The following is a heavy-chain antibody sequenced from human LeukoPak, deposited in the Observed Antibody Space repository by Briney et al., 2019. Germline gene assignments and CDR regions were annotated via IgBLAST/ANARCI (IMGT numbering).Heavy chain of an antibody. D-gene: IGHD1-26*01. Sequence: SETLSLTCTVSGGSISSYYWSWIRQPPGKGLERVGYIYYSGSTNYNPSLKSRVTISVDTSKNQFSLKLSSVTAADTAVYYCARIVGATYYFDYWGQGTLVTVSS. J-gene: IGHJ4*02. CDR3: ARIVGATYYFDY. CDR1: GGSISSYY. V-gene: IGHV4-59*01. CDR2: IYYSGST.